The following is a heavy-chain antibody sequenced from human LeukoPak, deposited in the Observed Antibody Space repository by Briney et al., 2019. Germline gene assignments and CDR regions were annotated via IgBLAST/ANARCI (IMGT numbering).Heavy chain of an antibody. CDR2: IYTSGTI. CDR3: ARDSGTTGEVKFDP. D-gene: IGHD3-10*01. J-gene: IGHJ5*02. V-gene: IGHV4-4*07. CDR1: GGSVSSYY. Sequence: SETLSLTCTVSGGSVSSYYWSWTRQPAGTALEWIGRIYTSGTITYNPSLKSRVTMSVDTSKNQFSLKLSSVTAADTAVYYCARDSGTTGEVKFDPWGQGTLVTVSS.